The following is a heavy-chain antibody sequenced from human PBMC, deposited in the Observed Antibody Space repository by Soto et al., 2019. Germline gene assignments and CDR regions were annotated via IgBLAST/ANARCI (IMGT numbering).Heavy chain of an antibody. CDR1: GGSFSGYY. D-gene: IGHD3-9*01. CDR3: ASQGLPYFVWYPNHRYLLDV. J-gene: IGHJ6*04. V-gene: IGHV4-34*01. Sequence: PSETLSLTCAVYGGSFSGYYWSWIRQPPGKGLEWIGEINHSGNTNYNPSLKSRVTISVDKSKNQFSLKLSSVTAADTAVYYCASQGLPYFVWYPNHRYLLDVSGKGTTVTVSS. CDR2: INHSGNT.